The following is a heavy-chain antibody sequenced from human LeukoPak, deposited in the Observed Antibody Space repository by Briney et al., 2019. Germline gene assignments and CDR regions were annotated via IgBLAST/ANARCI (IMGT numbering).Heavy chain of an antibody. V-gene: IGHV3-73*01. J-gene: IGHJ4*02. CDR2: IRSKANSYAT. Sequence: GGSLRLSCAASGFTFSGSAMHWVRQASGKGLEWVGRIRSKANSYATAYAASVKGRFTISRDDSKNTAYLQMNSLRTEDTAVYYCTGECSGGSCYSADFWGQGTLVTVSS. CDR1: GFTFSGSA. CDR3: TGECSGGSCYSADF. D-gene: IGHD2-15*01.